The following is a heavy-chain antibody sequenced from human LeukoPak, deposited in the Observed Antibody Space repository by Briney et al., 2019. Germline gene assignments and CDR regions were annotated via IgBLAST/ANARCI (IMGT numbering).Heavy chain of an antibody. D-gene: IGHD1-26*01. V-gene: IGHV1-2*02. CDR1: GFTFTGYY. Sequence: ASVKVSCKTSGFTFTGYYMHWVRQAPGQGLEWMGWINPNSGATTYAQKFQGRVTMTRDTSINTAYMELRRLRSDDAAVYYCARISGNCGFADWFDLWGQGTLVTVS. CDR2: INPNSGAT. CDR3: ARISGNCGFADWFDL. J-gene: IGHJ5*02.